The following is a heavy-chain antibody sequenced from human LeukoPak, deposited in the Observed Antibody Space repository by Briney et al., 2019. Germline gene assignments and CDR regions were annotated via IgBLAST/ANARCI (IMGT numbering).Heavy chain of an antibody. V-gene: IGHV3-9*01. CDR3: AKDIYGDASGWFDP. D-gene: IGHD4-17*01. CDR2: ISWNSGSI. J-gene: IGHJ5*02. CDR1: GFTFDDYA. Sequence: PGGSLRLSCAASGFTFDDYAMHWVRQAPGKGLEWVSGISWNSGSIGYADSVKGRFTISRDNAKNSLYLQMNSLRVEDTALYYCAKDIYGDASGWFDPWGQGTLVTVSS.